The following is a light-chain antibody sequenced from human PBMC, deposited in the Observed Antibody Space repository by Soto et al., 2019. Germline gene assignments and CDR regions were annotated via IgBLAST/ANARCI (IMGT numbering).Light chain of an antibody. CDR3: QQRTRWPMT. V-gene: IGKV3-11*01. CDR2: DGS. Sequence: IMFTHSPSTLSVYTSERVTLSCRASQNLHSFLNWYQQRPGQAPRPLIYDGSKRAAGVPDRISGDGSGTDYTLTISSLEPEDFAVYYCQQRTRWPMTFGQGARLEVK. CDR1: QNLHSF. J-gene: IGKJ5*01.